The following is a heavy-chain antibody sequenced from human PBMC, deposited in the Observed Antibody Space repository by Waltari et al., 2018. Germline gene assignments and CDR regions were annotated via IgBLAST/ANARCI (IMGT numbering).Heavy chain of an antibody. D-gene: IGHD6-19*01. J-gene: IGHJ6*03. CDR1: VGSFSGYY. CDR3: ARGWLQVAPPYYYYMDV. Sequence: QVQLLQWGAGLLKPSETLSPTCAVYVGSFSGYYCSWLRQLPGKGLEWLGEINHNASPDYNPSLKSRATISIETSKNQFSLKLDSVTAADTGVYYCARGWLQVAPPYYYYMDVWDRGTAVTVSS. CDR2: INHNASP. V-gene: IGHV4-34*01.